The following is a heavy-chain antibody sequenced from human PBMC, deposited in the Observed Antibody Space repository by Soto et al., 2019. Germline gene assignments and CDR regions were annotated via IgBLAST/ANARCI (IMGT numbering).Heavy chain of an antibody. D-gene: IGHD3-3*01. Sequence: EVQLLESGGGLVQPGGSLRLSCAASAFTFSSYAMSWVRQAPGKGLEWVSAIIGSGGSTYYADSVTGRFTISRDNSKNTRYLKMNSLRAEDTAVYYCARDGSTSDFWSGYYTLYNWFDPWGQGTLVTVSS. V-gene: IGHV3-23*01. J-gene: IGHJ5*02. CDR1: AFTFSSYA. CDR2: IIGSGGST. CDR3: ARDGSTSDFWSGYYTLYNWFDP.